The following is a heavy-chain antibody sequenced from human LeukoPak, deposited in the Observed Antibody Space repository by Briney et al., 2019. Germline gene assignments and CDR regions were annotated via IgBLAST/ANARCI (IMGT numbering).Heavy chain of an antibody. CDR1: GFTFSSYS. V-gene: IGHV3-21*01. D-gene: IGHD5-12*01. CDR2: ISSSSYI. Sequence: GGSLRLSCAASGFTFSSYSMNWVRQAPGKGLEWVSSISSSSYIYYADSVKGRFTISRDNAKNSLYLQMNSLRAEDTAVYYCARDKRVATTFDYWGQGTLVTVSS. J-gene: IGHJ4*02. CDR3: ARDKRVATTFDY.